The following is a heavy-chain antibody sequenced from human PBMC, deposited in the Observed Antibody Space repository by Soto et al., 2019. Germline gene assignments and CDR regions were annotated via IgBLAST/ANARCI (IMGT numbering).Heavy chain of an antibody. CDR3: ARERFQVISDGMDV. D-gene: IGHD2-21*01. CDR2: INPETGGT. V-gene: IGHV1-2*02. J-gene: IGHJ6*02. Sequence: QVQLVQSGADVKTPGASVRVSCKASGYTFTGYYVHWVREAPGQGLEWMGWINPETGGTSYAQKFQGRVTLSGDTSINTAYLELSSLRFDDAAVYFCARERFQVISDGMDVWGQGTTVTVSS. CDR1: GYTFTGYY.